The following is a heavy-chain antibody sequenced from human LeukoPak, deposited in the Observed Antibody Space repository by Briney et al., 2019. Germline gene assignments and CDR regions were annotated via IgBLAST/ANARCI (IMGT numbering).Heavy chain of an antibody. J-gene: IGHJ6*02. Sequence: PGGSLRLSCAASGFTVSSNYMSGVGKAPGKGLEWVSVINSGGSTYYADSVKGRFTISRDNSKNTLYLQMNSLRAEDTAVYYCARDRIVGATTGYYYYGMDVWGQGTTVTVSS. CDR3: ARDRIVGATTGYYYYGMDV. CDR2: INSGGST. D-gene: IGHD1-26*01. V-gene: IGHV3-53*01. CDR1: GFTVSSNY.